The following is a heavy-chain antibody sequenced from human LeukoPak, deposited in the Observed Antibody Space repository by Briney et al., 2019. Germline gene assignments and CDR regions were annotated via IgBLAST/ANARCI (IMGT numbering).Heavy chain of an antibody. CDR3: ARVLTDVRFLAGMDV. CDR1: GGSISCYY. CDR2: IYYSGST. D-gene: IGHD3-3*01. V-gene: IGHV4-59*01. J-gene: IGHJ6*02. Sequence: SETLSLTCTVSGGSISCYYWSWIRQPPGKGPEWIGYIYYSGSTNYNPSLKNRVTISVDTSKNQFSLKLSSVTAADTAVYYCARVLTDVRFLAGMDVWGQGTTVTVSS.